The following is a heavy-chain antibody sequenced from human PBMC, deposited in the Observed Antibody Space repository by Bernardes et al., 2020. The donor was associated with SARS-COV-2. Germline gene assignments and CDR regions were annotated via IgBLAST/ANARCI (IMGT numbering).Heavy chain of an antibody. D-gene: IGHD4-17*01. J-gene: IGHJ4*02. CDR2: INTYTGDT. V-gene: IGHV1-18*01. CDR3: ARFRTTVGMTGPCDY. CDR1: GYPFHTYD. Sequence: ASVKVSCKASGYPFHTYDINWVRQAPGQGLEWMGWINTYTGDTDHAQKFQGRLSVTTDTSTSTVYMELRSLRSDDTAIYYCARFRTTVGMTGPCDYWGQGTRVTVSA.